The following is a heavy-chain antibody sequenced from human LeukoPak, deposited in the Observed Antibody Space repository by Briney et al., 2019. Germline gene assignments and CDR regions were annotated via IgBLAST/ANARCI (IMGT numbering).Heavy chain of an antibody. V-gene: IGHV3-33*01. CDR1: GFTFSGYG. CDR2: IYYDGNNK. J-gene: IGHJ6*02. Sequence: PGRSLRLSCAASGFTFSGYGMHWVRQAPGKGLEWVAVIYYDGNNKYYADPVKGRFTISRDNPKNTLYLQMNSLRAEDTAVYYCARWGSGTYNAYDHYGMDVWGQGTTVTVSS. D-gene: IGHD3-10*01. CDR3: ARWGSGTYNAYDHYGMDV.